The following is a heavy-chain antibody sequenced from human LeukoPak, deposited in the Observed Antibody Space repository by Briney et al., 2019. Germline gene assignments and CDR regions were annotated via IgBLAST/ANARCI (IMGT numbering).Heavy chain of an antibody. D-gene: IGHD6-19*01. CDR2: IIPIFGTA. J-gene: IGHJ4*02. CDR1: GGTFSSYA. Sequence: GASVKVSCKASGGTFSSYAISWVRQAPGQGLEWMGGIIPIFGTANYAQKFQGRVTITADKSTSTAYMELSSLRSEDTAVYYCARHLPYSSGALFDYWGQGTLVTVSS. CDR3: ARHLPYSSGALFDY. V-gene: IGHV1-69*06.